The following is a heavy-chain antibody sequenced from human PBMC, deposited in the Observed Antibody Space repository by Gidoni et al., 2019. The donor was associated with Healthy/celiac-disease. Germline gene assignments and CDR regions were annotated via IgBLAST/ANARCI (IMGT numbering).Heavy chain of an antibody. J-gene: IGHJ4*02. CDR3: TTDVSGSSWYGGY. V-gene: IGHV3-15*01. CDR1: GFTFSNAW. Sequence: EVQLVEPGGGLVKPGWSLRLSCPASGFTFSNAWMRWVRQAPGKGLEWVGRIKSKTDGGTTDYAAPVKGRFTISRDDSKNTLYLQMNRLKTEDTAVYYCTTDVSGSSWYGGYWGQGTLVTVSS. D-gene: IGHD6-13*01. CDR2: IKSKTDGGTT.